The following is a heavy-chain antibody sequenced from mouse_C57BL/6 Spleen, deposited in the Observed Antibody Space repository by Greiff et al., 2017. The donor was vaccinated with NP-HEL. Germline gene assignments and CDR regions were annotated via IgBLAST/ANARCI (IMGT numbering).Heavy chain of an antibody. CDR2: IYPGDGDT. Sequence: VQLQQSGPELVKPGASVKISCKASGYAFSSSWMNWVKQRPGKGLEWIGRIYPGDGDTNYNGKFKGKATLTADKSSSTAYMQLSSLTSEDSAVYFCARGGYVGYGYFDVWGTGTTVTVSS. J-gene: IGHJ1*03. V-gene: IGHV1-82*01. CDR3: ARGGYVGYGYFDV. CDR1: GYAFSSSW.